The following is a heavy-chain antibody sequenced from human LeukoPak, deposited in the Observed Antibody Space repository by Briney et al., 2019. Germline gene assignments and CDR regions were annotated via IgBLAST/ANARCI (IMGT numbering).Heavy chain of an antibody. CDR3: ARADLNSYGLPLFDY. V-gene: IGHV1-69*05. Sequence: SVKVSCKASGGTFSSYAISWVRQAPGQGLEWMGRIIPIFGTANYAQKFQGRVTITTDESASTAYMELSSLRSEDTAVYYCARADLNSYGLPLFDYWGQGTLVTVSS. CDR2: IIPIFGTA. D-gene: IGHD5-18*01. J-gene: IGHJ4*02. CDR1: GGTFSSYA.